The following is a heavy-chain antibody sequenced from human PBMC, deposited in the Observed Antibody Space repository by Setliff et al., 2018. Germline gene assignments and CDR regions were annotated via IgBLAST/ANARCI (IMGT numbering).Heavy chain of an antibody. CDR3: ARALDYLDY. Sequence: GASVKVSCKASGYTFTSHYMHWVRQAPGLGREWMVTINPSSGRTSYAQKFQARVTMTRDTSTSTVYMDMSSLRSEDPAVYYCARALDYLDYWGQGTLVTVSS. CDR2: INPSSGRT. CDR1: GYTFTSHY. J-gene: IGHJ4*02. V-gene: IGHV1-46*01.